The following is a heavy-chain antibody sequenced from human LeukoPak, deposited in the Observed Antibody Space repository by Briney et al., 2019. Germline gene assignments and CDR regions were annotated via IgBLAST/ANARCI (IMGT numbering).Heavy chain of an antibody. V-gene: IGHV3-7*01. CDR1: VFTFSSYW. J-gene: IGHJ4*02. D-gene: IGHD3-9*01. CDR2: IKQDGSEK. Sequence: GGALRLSRAASVFTFSSYWMSWVRQAPARELEWVANIKQDGSEKYYVDSVKGRFTISRDNDKNSLYLQRNRLRAEDTSVYYCATAKPHDAVLRYFDCYFDYWGQGTLVTVSS. CDR3: ATAKPHDAVLRYFDCYFDY.